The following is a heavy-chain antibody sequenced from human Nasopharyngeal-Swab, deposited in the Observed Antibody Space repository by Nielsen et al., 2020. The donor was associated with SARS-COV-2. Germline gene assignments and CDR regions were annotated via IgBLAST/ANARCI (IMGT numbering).Heavy chain of an antibody. Sequence: WIRQPPGKGLEWVGRIKSKTDGGTTDYAAPVKGRFTISRDDSKNTLYLQMNSLKTEDTAVYYCITDKGPRMVYASYYYYYYGMDVWGQGTTVTVSS. J-gene: IGHJ6*02. V-gene: IGHV3-15*01. CDR3: ITDKGPRMVYASYYYYYYGMDV. CDR2: IKSKTDGGTT. D-gene: IGHD2-8*01.